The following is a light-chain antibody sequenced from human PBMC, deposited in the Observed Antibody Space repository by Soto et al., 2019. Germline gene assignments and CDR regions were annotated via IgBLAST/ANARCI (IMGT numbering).Light chain of an antibody. Sequence: QSVLTQPASVSGSPGQSITISCTGTSSDVGGSSYVSWYQQHPGKAPKLMIYEVINRPSGISNRFSGSKSGNTASLTISGLQAEDEADYYCSSYTSSSTLVFGTGTKLTVL. CDR1: SSDVGGSSY. CDR3: SSYTSSSTLV. J-gene: IGLJ1*01. V-gene: IGLV2-14*01. CDR2: EVI.